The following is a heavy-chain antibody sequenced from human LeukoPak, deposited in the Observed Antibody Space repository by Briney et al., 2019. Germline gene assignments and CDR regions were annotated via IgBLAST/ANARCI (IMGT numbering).Heavy chain of an antibody. Sequence: GGSLRLSCAASGFTFSSYAMSWVRQAPGKGLEWVSAISGSGGSTYYADSVKGRFTISRDNSKNTLYLQMNSLRAEDTAVYYCANYDYHYYYYMDVWGKGTTVTVSS. V-gene: IGHV3-23*01. CDR1: GFTFSSYA. CDR2: ISGSGGST. D-gene: IGHD3-3*01. J-gene: IGHJ6*03. CDR3: ANYDYHYYYYMDV.